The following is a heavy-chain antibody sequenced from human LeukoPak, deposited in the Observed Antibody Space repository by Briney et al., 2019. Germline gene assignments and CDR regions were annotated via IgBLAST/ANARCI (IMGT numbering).Heavy chain of an antibody. D-gene: IGHD3-22*01. V-gene: IGHV3-33*01. Sequence: GGSLRLSCAASGFTFSSYGMHWVRQAPGKGLEWVAVIWYDGSNKYYADSVKGRFTISRDNSKNTLYLQMNSLRAEDTAVYYCARDAYYYDSGGYYSTLDYWGQGTLVTVSS. J-gene: IGHJ4*02. CDR1: GFTFSSYG. CDR2: IWYDGSNK. CDR3: ARDAYYYDSGGYYSTLDY.